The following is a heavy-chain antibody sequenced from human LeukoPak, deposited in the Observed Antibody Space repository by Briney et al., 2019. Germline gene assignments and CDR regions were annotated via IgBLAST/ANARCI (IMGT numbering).Heavy chain of an antibody. CDR1: GGSISPYF. Sequence: SETLSLTCTVSGGSISPYFWSWIRQPPGKGLEWIGYIDFSGRTNYNPSLKSRVTISFDTSQNHFSLKLTSVTAADTAVYYCARHWDYGENDAFDIWGQGTMVTVSS. J-gene: IGHJ3*02. D-gene: IGHD4-17*01. CDR2: IDFSGRT. CDR3: ARHWDYGENDAFDI. V-gene: IGHV4-59*08.